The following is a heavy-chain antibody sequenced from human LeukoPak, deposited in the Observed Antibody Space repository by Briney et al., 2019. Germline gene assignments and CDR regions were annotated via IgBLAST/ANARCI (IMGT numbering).Heavy chain of an antibody. D-gene: IGHD3-22*01. CDR3: ARISTGDTIGLA. J-gene: IGHJ5*02. Sequence: PSETLSLTCAVSGYSISSGYYWGWIRQPPGKGLEWIGSIYHSGSTYYNPSLKSRVTISVDASKNQFSLKLRSVTAADTAVYYCARISTGDTIGLAWGQGTLVTVSS. V-gene: IGHV4-38-2*01. CDR2: IYHSGST. CDR1: GYSISSGYY.